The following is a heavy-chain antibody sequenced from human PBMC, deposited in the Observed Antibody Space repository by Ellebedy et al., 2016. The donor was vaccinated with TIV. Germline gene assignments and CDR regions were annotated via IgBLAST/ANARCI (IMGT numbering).Heavy chain of an antibody. CDR1: GYTFTSYG. V-gene: IGHV1-18*01. D-gene: IGHD2-2*01. CDR3: ARARYCSSTSRYARWFDP. J-gene: IGHJ5*02. Sequence: AASVKVSCKASGYTFTSYGISWVRQAPGQGLEWMGWISAYNGNTNYAKKLQGRVTMTTDTSTSTAYMELRSLRSDDTAVYYCARARYCSSTSRYARWFDPWGQGTLVTVSS. CDR2: ISAYNGNT.